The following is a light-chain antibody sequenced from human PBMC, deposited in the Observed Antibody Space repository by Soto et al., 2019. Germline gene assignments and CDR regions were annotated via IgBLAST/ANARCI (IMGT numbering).Light chain of an antibody. CDR1: QGINSW. J-gene: IGKJ5*01. CDR2: AAS. V-gene: IGKV1-12*01. CDR3: QQPLRFPIR. Sequence: MHMAHGRSSVTTSEGDRITITCRASQGINSWLAWYQQKPGRAPKLLIYAASILQSGAPSRFSGSASGTDFTLTLPCLQSDDSAPSNCQQPLRFPIRFAQGTRLEIK.